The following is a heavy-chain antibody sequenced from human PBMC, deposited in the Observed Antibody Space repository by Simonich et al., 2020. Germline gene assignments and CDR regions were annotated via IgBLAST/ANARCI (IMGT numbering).Heavy chain of an antibody. Sequence: QVQLVQSGAEVKKPGASVKVSCKASGYTFTSYGISWVRQAPGQGLEWMGWISAYNGNTNYAQKLQGRVTMTTDTSTSKAYMELRSLRAEDTAVYYCARKRFLEWFFDYWGQGTLVTVSS. CDR1: GYTFTSYG. CDR2: ISAYNGNT. J-gene: IGHJ4*02. CDR3: ARKRFLEWFFDY. D-gene: IGHD3-3*01. V-gene: IGHV1-18*01.